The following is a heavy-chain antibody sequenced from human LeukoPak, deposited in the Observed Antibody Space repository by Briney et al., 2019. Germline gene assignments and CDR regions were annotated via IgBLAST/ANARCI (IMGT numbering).Heavy chain of an antibody. Sequence: KAGESLKISCKGSGYSFTSYWIGWVRQMPGKGLEWMGIIYPSDSDTTYSPSFQGQATISADKSISTAYLQWSSLKASDTAMYYGPRGPASIFQPILTFDSWGQGTRVTVSP. V-gene: IGHV5-51*01. D-gene: IGHD3-9*01. J-gene: IGHJ4*02. CDR1: GYSFTSYW. CDR2: IYPSDSDT. CDR3: PRGPASIFQPILTFDS.